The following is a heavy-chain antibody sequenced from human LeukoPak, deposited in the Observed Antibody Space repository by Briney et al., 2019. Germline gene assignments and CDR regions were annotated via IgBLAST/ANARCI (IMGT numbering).Heavy chain of an antibody. J-gene: IGHJ4*02. V-gene: IGHV1-18*01. CDR1: GYTFTSYG. CDR3: ARDDCSGGSCYPPAYYFDY. Sequence: ASVKVFCKASGYTFTSYGISWVRQAPGQGLEWMGWISAYNGNTNYAQKLQGRVTTTTDTSTSTAYMELRSLRSDDTAVYYCARDDCSGGSCYPPAYYFDYWGQGTLVTVSS. D-gene: IGHD2-15*01. CDR2: ISAYNGNT.